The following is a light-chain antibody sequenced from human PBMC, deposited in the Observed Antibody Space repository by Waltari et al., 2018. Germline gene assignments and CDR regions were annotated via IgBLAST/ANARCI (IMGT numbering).Light chain of an antibody. CDR2: EVN. V-gene: IGLV2-23*02. J-gene: IGLJ3*02. Sequence: QSALTLPASVSGSPGQSIPISCTGTSTDIGSSNRVPWYQHHPGKAPKLLIYEVNKRPSGVSGRFSGSKSGNTASLTISGLQAEDEGDYYCCSYRGGHSWVFGGGAKLTVL. CDR1: STDIGSSNR. CDR3: CSYRGGHSWV.